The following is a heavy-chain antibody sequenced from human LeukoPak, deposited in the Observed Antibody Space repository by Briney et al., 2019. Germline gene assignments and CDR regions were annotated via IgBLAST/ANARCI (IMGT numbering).Heavy chain of an antibody. J-gene: IGHJ4*02. D-gene: IGHD3-16*01. CDR3: ARDRGELYI. Sequence: SETLSLTCTVSGGSISSYYWSWIRQPPGKGLEWIGYIYYSGSTNYNPSLKSRVTISVDTSKNQFSLKLSSVTAADTAVYYCARDRGELYIWGQGTLVTVSS. CDR2: IYYSGST. V-gene: IGHV4-59*01. CDR1: GGSISSYY.